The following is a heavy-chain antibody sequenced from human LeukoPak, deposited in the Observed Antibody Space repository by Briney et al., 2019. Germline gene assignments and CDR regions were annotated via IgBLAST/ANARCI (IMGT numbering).Heavy chain of an antibody. J-gene: IGHJ4*02. Sequence: PSETLSLTCTVSGGSISSYYWSWIRQPPGKGLEWIGYIYYSGSTNYNPSLKSRVTISVGTSKNQFSLKLSSVTAADTAVYYCARDRYGGFDYWGQGTLVTVSS. CDR1: GGSISSYY. CDR3: ARDRYGGFDY. V-gene: IGHV4-59*01. D-gene: IGHD1-26*01. CDR2: IYYSGST.